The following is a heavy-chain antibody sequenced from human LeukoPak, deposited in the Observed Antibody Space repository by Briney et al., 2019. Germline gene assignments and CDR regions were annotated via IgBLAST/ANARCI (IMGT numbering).Heavy chain of an antibody. J-gene: IGHJ4*02. CDR2: IQYDGSNK. Sequence: PGGSLRLSCTASGFTFSSYGMHWVRQAPGKGLEWVAIIQYDGSNKHYVDSVQGRFTISRDNSKNTLYLQMNSLGAEDTAVYYCAKERYSSSSLFAITPFDYWGQGTLVTVSS. V-gene: IGHV3-30*02. D-gene: IGHD6-13*01. CDR1: GFTFSSYG. CDR3: AKERYSSSSLFAITPFDY.